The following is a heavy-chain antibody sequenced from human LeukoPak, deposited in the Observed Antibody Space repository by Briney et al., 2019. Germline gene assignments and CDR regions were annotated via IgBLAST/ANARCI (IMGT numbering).Heavy chain of an antibody. V-gene: IGHV3-7*01. D-gene: IGHD5-18*01. J-gene: IGHJ4*02. CDR3: AREDSVSDY. Sequence: GGSLRLSCAASGFTFSSYWRTWVCQAPGKGLEWVANITQDASEKFYVHSLKCRFTISRDNAKTSLYLQMNSLRADDTAVYYCAREDSVSDYWGQGTLVTVSS. CDR2: ITQDASEK. CDR1: GFTFSSYW.